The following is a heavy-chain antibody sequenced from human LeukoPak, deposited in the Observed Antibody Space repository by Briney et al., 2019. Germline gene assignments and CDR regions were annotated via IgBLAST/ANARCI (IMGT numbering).Heavy chain of an antibody. CDR3: AKDWLGGGRDPDASDI. J-gene: IGHJ3*02. V-gene: IGHV3-33*06. D-gene: IGHD2-15*01. CDR1: GFSFSTYG. CDR2: IWFDGSNE. Sequence: GGSLRLSCAASGFSFSTYGMHWVRQAPGKGLEWVAVIWFDGSNEYYADSVKGRFTISRDNSKNTLYLQMNSLRAEDTAVYYCAKDWLGGGRDPDASDIWGQGTMVTVSS.